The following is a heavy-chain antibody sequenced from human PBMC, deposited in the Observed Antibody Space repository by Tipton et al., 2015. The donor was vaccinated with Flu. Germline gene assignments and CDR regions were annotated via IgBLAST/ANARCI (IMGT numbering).Heavy chain of an antibody. CDR2: IYHSGST. V-gene: IGHV4-38-2*01. Sequence: TLSLTCAVSGYSISSGYYWGWVRQPPGKGLEWIGTIYHSGSTYYNPSLKSRLTMSVDTSKNQFSLKLSSVTAADTAVYYCARQGDGGRSSDCWGQGTLVTVSS. D-gene: IGHD2-15*01. CDR3: ARQGDGGRSSDC. J-gene: IGHJ4*02. CDR1: GYSISSGYY.